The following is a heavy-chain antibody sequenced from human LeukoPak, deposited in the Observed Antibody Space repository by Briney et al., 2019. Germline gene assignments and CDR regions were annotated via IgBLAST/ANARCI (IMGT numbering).Heavy chain of an antibody. CDR1: GGSISSYY. J-gene: IGHJ5*02. CDR3: ARDDEYCSSTSCYSWFDP. V-gene: IGHV4-4*07. Sequence: SETLSLTCTVSGGSISSYYWSWIRQPAGKGLEWIGRIYTSGSTSYNPSLKSRVTMSVDTSKNQFSLKLSSVTAADTAVYYCARDDEYCSSTSCYSWFDPWGQGTLVTVSS. CDR2: IYTSGST. D-gene: IGHD2-2*01.